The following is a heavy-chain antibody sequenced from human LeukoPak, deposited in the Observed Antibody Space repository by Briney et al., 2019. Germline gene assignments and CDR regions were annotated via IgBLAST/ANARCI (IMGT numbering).Heavy chain of an antibody. Sequence: GASVKVSCAASGFTFSRFRMSWVRQPPGKGLEWVANINQDGSEIYYVDSVKGRFTVSTDNAKNSLYLQMTSLRAEDTAVYYCASSWGSAIDFWGQGTLVTVSS. CDR2: INQDGSEI. V-gene: IGHV3-7*01. D-gene: IGHD3-16*01. J-gene: IGHJ4*02. CDR3: ASSWGSAIDF. CDR1: GFTFSRFR.